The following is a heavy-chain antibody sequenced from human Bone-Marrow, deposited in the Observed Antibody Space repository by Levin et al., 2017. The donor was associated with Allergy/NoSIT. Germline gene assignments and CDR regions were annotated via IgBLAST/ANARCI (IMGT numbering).Heavy chain of an antibody. CDR3: ARFVVTPVSYFYMDV. J-gene: IGHJ6*03. CDR2: ISTHNGNT. V-gene: IGHV1-18*01. D-gene: IGHD2-2*01. CDR1: GYTFKNYG. Sequence: GESLKISCKASGYTFKNYGISWVRQAPGQGLEWMGWISTHNGNTNYAQSFQDRVTMTTDTSTSTADMELRSLISDDTAVYYCARFVVTPVSYFYMDVWGKGTTVTVSS.